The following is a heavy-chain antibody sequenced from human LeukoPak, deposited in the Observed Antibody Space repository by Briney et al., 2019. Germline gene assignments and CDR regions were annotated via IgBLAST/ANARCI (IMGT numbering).Heavy chain of an antibody. CDR3: AKVIGWKWAFDI. CDR2: ISGSGGST. Sequence: PGASLSLSCAASGFTFSSYAMSWVRQAPGKGLEWVSAISGSGGSTYYADSVKGRFTISRDNSKNTLYLQMNSLRAEDTAVYYCAKVIGWKWAFDIWGQGTMVTVSS. V-gene: IGHV3-23*01. J-gene: IGHJ3*02. CDR1: GFTFSSYA. D-gene: IGHD1-1*01.